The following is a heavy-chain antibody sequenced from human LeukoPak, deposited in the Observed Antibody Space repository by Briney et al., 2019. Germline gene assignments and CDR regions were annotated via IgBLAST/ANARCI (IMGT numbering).Heavy chain of an antibody. CDR2: ISSDGSST. J-gene: IGHJ4*02. CDR1: GFTFSTYW. D-gene: IGHD4-17*01. CDR3: ARDYGEGGYYFDY. V-gene: IGHV3-74*01. Sequence: GGSLRLSCAASGFTFSTYWMHWVSHAPGKGLVWLSRISSDGSSTNYADSVKGRFTISRDNAKNTLYLQMNSLRAEDTAVYYCARDYGEGGYYFDYWGQGTLVTVSS.